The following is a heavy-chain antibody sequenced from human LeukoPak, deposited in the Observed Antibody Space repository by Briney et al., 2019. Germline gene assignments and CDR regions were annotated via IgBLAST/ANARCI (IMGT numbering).Heavy chain of an antibody. CDR1: GYTFTSYY. CDR2: INPSGGST. V-gene: IGHV1-46*01. CDR3: ARDEGDTAMVLFDY. D-gene: IGHD5-18*01. J-gene: IGHJ4*02. Sequence: ASVKVSCKASGYTFTSYYMHWVRQAPGQGLEWMGIINPSGGSTSYAQKFQGRVTITADKSTSTAYMDLSSLRSEDTAVYYCARDEGDTAMVLFDYWGQGTLVTVSS.